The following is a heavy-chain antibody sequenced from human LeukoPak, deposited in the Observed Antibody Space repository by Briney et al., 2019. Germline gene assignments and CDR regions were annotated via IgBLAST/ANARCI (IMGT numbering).Heavy chain of an antibody. J-gene: IGHJ4*01. D-gene: IGHD6-13*01. CDR1: GYTFTSYD. CDR2: MNPNSGNT. CDR3: ARGLNIAAAGSNY. Sequence: ASVKVSCKASGYTFTSYDINWVRQATGQGLEWMGWMNPNSGNTGYAQEFQGRVTMTRNTSINTAYMELSSLRSEDTAVYYCARGLNIAAAGSNYWGQGTLVTVSS. V-gene: IGHV1-8*01.